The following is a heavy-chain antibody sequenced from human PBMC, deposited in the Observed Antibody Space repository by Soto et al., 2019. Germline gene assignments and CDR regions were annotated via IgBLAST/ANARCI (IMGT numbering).Heavy chain of an antibody. J-gene: IGHJ6*02. CDR2: IYHSGST. CDR1: SGSISSSNW. CDR3: AKITGLESDYYGMDV. D-gene: IGHD1-1*01. Sequence: SETLSLTCAVSSGSISSSNWWSWVRQPPGKGLEWIGEIYHSGSTNYNPSLKSRVTISVDKSKNQFSLKLSSVTAADTAVYYCAKITGLESDYYGMDVWGQGTTVTVSS. V-gene: IGHV4-4*02.